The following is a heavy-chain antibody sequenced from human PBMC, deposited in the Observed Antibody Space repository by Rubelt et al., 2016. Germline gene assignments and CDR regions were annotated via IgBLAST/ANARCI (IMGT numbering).Heavy chain of an antibody. CDR1: GGSITSSTYY. CDR3: ARTPGQSSWYYFDY. V-gene: IGHV4-39*01. D-gene: IGHD6-13*01. Sequence: QVQLQESGPGLVKPSETLSLTCTVSGGSITSSTYYWGWIRQPPGKGLEWIGSVYYSGSTFYSPYLKSRVTIYLNTSKNQFSRKLSSVTAADTAVYYCARTPGQSSWYYFDYWGQGTLVTVSS. J-gene: IGHJ4*02. CDR2: VYYSGST.